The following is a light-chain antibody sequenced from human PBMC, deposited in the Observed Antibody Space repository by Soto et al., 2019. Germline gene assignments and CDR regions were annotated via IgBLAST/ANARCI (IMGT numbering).Light chain of an antibody. V-gene: IGLV2-18*02. Sequence: QSALTQPPSVSGSPGQSVTISCTGTSSDVGSYNRVSWYQQPPGTAPKLMIYEVRNRPSGVPDRFSGSKSGNTASLTISGLQAEDEADYYCSAYTSTRTYVFGTGTKLTVL. CDR1: SSDVGSYNR. CDR2: EVR. J-gene: IGLJ1*01. CDR3: SAYTSTRTYV.